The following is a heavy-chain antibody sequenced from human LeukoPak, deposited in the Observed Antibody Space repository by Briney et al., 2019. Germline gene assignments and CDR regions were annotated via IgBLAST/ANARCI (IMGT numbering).Heavy chain of an antibody. CDR2: ITRSSSAK. J-gene: IGHJ4*02. Sequence: GGSLRLSCAASGFTFSSYGMSWVRQAPGKGLEWVSYITRSSSAKFYADSVKGRFTISRDNAENLLYLQMNSLRAEDTAVYYCTRDQEGSDYWGQGTLVTVSS. V-gene: IGHV3-48*01. CDR1: GFTFSSYG. CDR3: TRDQEGSDY.